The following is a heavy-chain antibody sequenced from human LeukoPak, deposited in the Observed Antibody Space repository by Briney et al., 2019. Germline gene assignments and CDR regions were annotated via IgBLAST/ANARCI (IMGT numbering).Heavy chain of an antibody. J-gene: IGHJ3*02. CDR2: ISGSGGST. Sequence: PGGSLRLSFAASGFTFSSYAMSWVRQAPGKGLEWVSAISGSGGSTYYADSVKGRFTISRDNSKNTLYLQMNSLRAEDTAVYYCAKGVRGVIRAFDIWGQGTMVTVSS. V-gene: IGHV3-23*01. CDR1: GFTFSSYA. D-gene: IGHD3-10*01. CDR3: AKGVRGVIRAFDI.